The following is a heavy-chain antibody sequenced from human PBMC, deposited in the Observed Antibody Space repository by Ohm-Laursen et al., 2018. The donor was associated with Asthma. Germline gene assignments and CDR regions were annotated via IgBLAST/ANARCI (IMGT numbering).Heavy chain of an antibody. CDR3: ARGVGSRTTPNWFDP. CDR1: GGPINNFY. Sequence: SDTLSLTCNVSGGPINNFYWHWIRQPPGKGLEWIGYIHDSGNTQYNPPLKSRVTISLDTSKRQFSLSLNSASAADTAVYYCARGVGSRTTPNWFDPWGQGTLVTVSS. V-gene: IGHV4-59*07. CDR2: IHDSGNT. D-gene: IGHD2/OR15-2a*01. J-gene: IGHJ5*02.